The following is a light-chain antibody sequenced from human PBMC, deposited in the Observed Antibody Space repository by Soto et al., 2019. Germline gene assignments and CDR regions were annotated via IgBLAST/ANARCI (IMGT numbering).Light chain of an antibody. CDR1: QGIRSA. J-gene: IGKJ1*01. CDR3: QRSYSTWT. V-gene: IGKV1-6*01. CDR2: AAS. Sequence: AIQVTQSPSSLSASLGDRVTITCRTSQGIRSALGWYQQKPGKVPKLLIYAASTLQSGVPSRFSGSGSGRDFTLTISSLQPEDFATYYCQRSYSTWTFGQGTKVDI.